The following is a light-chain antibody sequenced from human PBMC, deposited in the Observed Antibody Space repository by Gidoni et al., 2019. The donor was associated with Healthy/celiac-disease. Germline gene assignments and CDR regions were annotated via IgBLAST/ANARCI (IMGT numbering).Light chain of an antibody. Sequence: EIVLTQSPATLSLSPGESATLSCGASQSVSSSYLAWYQQKPGLAPRLLIYDASSRATGIPVRFSGSGSGTDFTLTIGRLEPEDFAVYYCQQYGSSPPITFGQGTRLEIK. J-gene: IGKJ5*01. CDR3: QQYGSSPPIT. CDR2: DAS. CDR1: QSVSSSY. V-gene: IGKV3D-20*01.